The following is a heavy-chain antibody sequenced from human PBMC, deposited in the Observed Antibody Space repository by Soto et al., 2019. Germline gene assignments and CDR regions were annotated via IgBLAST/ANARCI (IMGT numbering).Heavy chain of an antibody. CDR2: ISYDGSNK. Sequence: PGGSLRLSCAASGFTFSSYAMHWVRQAPGKGLEWTAVISYDGSNKYYADSVKCRFTISRDNSKNTLYLQMNTMRAKDTAVYYCARDSYGMDVWGQGTTVPVSS. J-gene: IGHJ6*01. V-gene: IGHV3-30-3*01. CDR1: GFTFSSYA. CDR3: ARDSYGMDV.